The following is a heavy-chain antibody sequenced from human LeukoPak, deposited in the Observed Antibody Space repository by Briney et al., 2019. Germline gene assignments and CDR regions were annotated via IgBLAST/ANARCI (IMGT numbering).Heavy chain of an antibody. J-gene: IGHJ4*02. CDR1: GGSISSYY. D-gene: IGHD3-22*01. Sequence: SETLSLTCTVSGGSISSYYWSWIRQPPGKGPEWFGYIYYSGSTNYNPSLKSRVTISVDTSKNQFSLKLSSVTAADTAVYYCARVLYDSSGYYVDYWGQGTLVTVSS. V-gene: IGHV4-59*01. CDR2: IYYSGST. CDR3: ARVLYDSSGYYVDY.